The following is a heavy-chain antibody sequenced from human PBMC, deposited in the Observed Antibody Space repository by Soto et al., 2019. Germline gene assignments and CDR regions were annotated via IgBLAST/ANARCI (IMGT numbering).Heavy chain of an antibody. J-gene: IGHJ6*02. CDR2: ISYDGSNK. D-gene: IGHD5-18*01. CDR3: ARSWVDTAMVFYGMDV. V-gene: IGHV3-30-3*01. Sequence: QVQLVESGGGVVQPGRSLRLSCAASGFTFSSYAMHWVRQAPGKGLEWVAVISYDGSNKYYADSVKGRFTISRDNSKNTLYLQMNSLRAEDTAVYYCARSWVDTAMVFYGMDVWGQGTTVTVSS. CDR1: GFTFSSYA.